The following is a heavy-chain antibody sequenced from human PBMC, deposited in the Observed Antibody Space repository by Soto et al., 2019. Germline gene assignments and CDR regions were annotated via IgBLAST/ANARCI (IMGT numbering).Heavy chain of an antibody. CDR2: INHSGST. J-gene: IGHJ6*02. CDR1: GGSFSGYY. D-gene: IGHD5-18*01. CDR3: ARRVSGPGADTAMPTYYYYYGMEV. Sequence: SETLSLTCAVYGGSFSGYYWSWIRQPPGKGLEWIGEINHSGSTNYNPSLKSRVTISVDTSKNQFSLKLSSVTAADTAVYYCARRVSGPGADTAMPTYYYYYGMEVWGQGTTVTVSS. V-gene: IGHV4-34*01.